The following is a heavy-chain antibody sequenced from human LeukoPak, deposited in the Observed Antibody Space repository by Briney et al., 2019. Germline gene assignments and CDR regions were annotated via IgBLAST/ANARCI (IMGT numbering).Heavy chain of an antibody. D-gene: IGHD3-10*01. J-gene: IGHJ4*02. CDR1: GITLSNYG. CDR3: AKRGVVIRVILVGFHKQAYYFDS. V-gene: IGHV3-23*01. CDR2: ISDSGGTT. Sequence: GGSLRLSCAVSGITLSNYGLSWVRQAPGKGLEWVAGISDSGGTTNYADSVKGRFTISRDNSKNTLYLQMNSLRAEDTAVYFCAKRGVVIRVILVGFHKQAYYFDSWGQGALVTVSS.